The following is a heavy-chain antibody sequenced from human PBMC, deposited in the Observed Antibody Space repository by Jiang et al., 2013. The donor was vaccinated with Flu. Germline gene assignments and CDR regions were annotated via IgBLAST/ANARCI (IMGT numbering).Heavy chain of an antibody. CDR1: SGSISSHY. CDR3: ARSYCGGDCYSMFGYSYYGMDV. Sequence: LLKPSETLSLTCTVSSGSISSHYWSWIRXAPGKGLEWIGYIHNSGTTNYNPSLKSRVTISIDTSTNQFSLKLISVTAPDTAVYYCARSYCGGDCYSMFGYSYYGMDVWGQGTTVTVSS. J-gene: IGHJ6*02. D-gene: IGHD2-21*02. V-gene: IGHV4-59*08. CDR2: IHNSGTT.